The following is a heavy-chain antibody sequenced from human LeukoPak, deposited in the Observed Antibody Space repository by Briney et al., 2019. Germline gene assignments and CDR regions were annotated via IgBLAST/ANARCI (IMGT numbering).Heavy chain of an antibody. CDR1: GGSISSNSYY. CDR3: ARNRYYYGSGNYGVPNWFDP. CDR2: IYYSGST. J-gene: IGHJ5*02. Sequence: SEILSLTCTVSGGSISSNSYYWGWIRQPPGKGLKWIGSIYYSGSTYYNPSLKSRVTISVDTSKNQFSLKLNSVTAADTAVYYCARNRYYYGSGNYGVPNWFDPWGQGTLVTVSS. D-gene: IGHD3-10*01. V-gene: IGHV4-39*01.